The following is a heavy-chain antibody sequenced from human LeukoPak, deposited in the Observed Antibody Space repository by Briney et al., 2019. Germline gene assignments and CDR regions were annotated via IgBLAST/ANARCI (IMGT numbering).Heavy chain of an antibody. Sequence: GGSLRLSCAASGFTFSSYSMSWVRQAPGKGLEWVSVIYSGGSTYYADSVKGRFTISRHNSKNTLYLQMNSLRAEDTAVYYCARGATYYDSSGYDPLGYWGQGTLVTVSS. CDR2: IYSGGST. D-gene: IGHD3-22*01. CDR3: ARGATYYDSSGYDPLGY. V-gene: IGHV3-53*04. CDR1: GFTFSSYS. J-gene: IGHJ4*02.